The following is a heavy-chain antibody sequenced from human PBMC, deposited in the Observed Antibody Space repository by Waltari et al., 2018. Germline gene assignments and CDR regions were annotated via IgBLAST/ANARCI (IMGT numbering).Heavy chain of an antibody. Sequence: QVQLQQWGAGLLKPSETLSLTCAVYGGSFSGYYWSWIRQPPGKGLEWIGEINHSGSTNYNPSLKSRVTISVDTSKNQFSLKLSSVTAADTAVDYCARLAYDSSGPQGAFDIWGQGTMVTVSS. D-gene: IGHD3-22*01. CDR1: GGSFSGYY. J-gene: IGHJ3*02. CDR2: INHSGST. CDR3: ARLAYDSSGPQGAFDI. V-gene: IGHV4-34*01.